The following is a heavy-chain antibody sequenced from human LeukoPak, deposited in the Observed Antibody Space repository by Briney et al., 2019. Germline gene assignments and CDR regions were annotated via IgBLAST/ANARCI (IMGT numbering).Heavy chain of an antibody. J-gene: IGHJ3*02. CDR3: ARDLGGVTPHAFDI. D-gene: IGHD2-8*02. CDR1: GFAVSSNH. CDR2: IFNGGST. V-gene: IGHV3-53*01. Sequence: GGSLRLSCAASGFAVSSNHMNWVRQAPEKGLEWVSVIFNGGSTYYADSVKGRFTISRDNSKNTLYLQMNSLRAEDTAVYYCARDLGGVTPHAFDIWGQGTMVTVSS.